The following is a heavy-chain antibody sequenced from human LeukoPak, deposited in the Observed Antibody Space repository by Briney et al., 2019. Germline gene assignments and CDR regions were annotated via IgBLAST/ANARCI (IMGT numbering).Heavy chain of an antibody. J-gene: IGHJ6*02. CDR2: IYSGGST. Sequence: EGSLRLSCAASGFTVSSNYMSWVRQAPGKGLEWVSVIYSGGSTYYADSVKGRFTISRDNSKNTLYLQMNSLRAEDTAVYYCARGLYCSGGSCYYYYYGMDVWGQGTTVTVSS. V-gene: IGHV3-53*01. D-gene: IGHD2-15*01. CDR1: GFTVSSNY. CDR3: ARGLYCSGGSCYYYYYGMDV.